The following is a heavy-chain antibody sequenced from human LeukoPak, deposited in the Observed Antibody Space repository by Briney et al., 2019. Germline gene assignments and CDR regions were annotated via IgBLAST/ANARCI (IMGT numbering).Heavy chain of an antibody. Sequence: PSETLSLTCAVYGGSFSGYYWSWIRQPPGKGLEWIGEINHSGSTNYNPSLKSRVTISVDTSKNQFSLKPSSVTAADTAVYYCARKAQGSWYDEGRGYFDYWGQGTLVTVSS. J-gene: IGHJ4*02. CDR3: ARKAQGSWYDEGRGYFDY. CDR1: GGSFSGYY. CDR2: INHSGST. V-gene: IGHV4-34*01. D-gene: IGHD3-10*01.